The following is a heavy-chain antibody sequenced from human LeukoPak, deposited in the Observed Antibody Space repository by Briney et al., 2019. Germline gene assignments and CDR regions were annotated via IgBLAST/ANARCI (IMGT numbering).Heavy chain of an antibody. D-gene: IGHD4-17*01. Sequence: SETLSLTCTVSGGSISGYYWSWIRQPPGKGLEWIGYIYYSGSTNYNPSLKSRVTISVDTSKNQFSLKLSSVTAADTAVYYCASTVRGVFDYWGQGTLVTVSS. CDR1: GGSISGYY. V-gene: IGHV4-59*08. J-gene: IGHJ4*02. CDR2: IYYSGST. CDR3: ASTVRGVFDY.